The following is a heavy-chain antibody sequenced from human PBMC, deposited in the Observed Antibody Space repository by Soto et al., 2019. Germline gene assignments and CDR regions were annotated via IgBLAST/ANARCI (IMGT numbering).Heavy chain of an antibody. J-gene: IGHJ6*02. Sequence: QVQLVESGGGVVQPGRSLRLSCAASGFTFSSYAMHWVRQAPGKGLEWVAVISYDGSNKYYADSVKGRFTISRDNSKNTLXRQXNXQRAEDTAVYYCARVYPYGYGDYVRSTSGYYYGMDVWGQGTTVTVSS. CDR2: ISYDGSNK. CDR3: ARVYPYGYGDYVRSTSGYYYGMDV. CDR1: GFTFSSYA. V-gene: IGHV3-30-3*01. D-gene: IGHD4-17*01.